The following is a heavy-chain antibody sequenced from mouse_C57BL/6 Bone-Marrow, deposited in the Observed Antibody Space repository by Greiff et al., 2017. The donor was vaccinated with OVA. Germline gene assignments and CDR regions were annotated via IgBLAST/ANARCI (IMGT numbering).Heavy chain of an antibody. V-gene: IGHV3-6*01. Sequence: EVQLQQSGPGLVKPSQSLSLTCSVTGYSITSGYYWNWIRQFPGNKLEWMGYISYDGSNNYNPSLKNRISITRDTSKNQFFLKLNSVTTEDTATYYCARGDGYYDYDWYFDVWGTGTTVTVSS. CDR1: GYSITSGYY. D-gene: IGHD2-4*01. CDR3: ARGDGYYDYDWYFDV. CDR2: ISYDGSN. J-gene: IGHJ1*03.